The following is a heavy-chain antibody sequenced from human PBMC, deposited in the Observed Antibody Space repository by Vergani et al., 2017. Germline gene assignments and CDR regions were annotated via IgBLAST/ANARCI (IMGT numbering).Heavy chain of an antibody. CDR1: SFSVSSHY. J-gene: IGHJ4*01. Sequence: LVESGGGLVQPGGSLRLSCAASSFSVSSHYMTWVRQAPGKGLEWVSTINIGGRTSYADSVKGRFTISRDTSRNAVYLQMNILRVEDTGVYYCTRSECSGTTCYGHYFDLWGHGILVTVSS. V-gene: IGHV3-66*02. D-gene: IGHD2-15*01. CDR2: INIGGRT. CDR3: TRSECSGTTCYGHYFDL.